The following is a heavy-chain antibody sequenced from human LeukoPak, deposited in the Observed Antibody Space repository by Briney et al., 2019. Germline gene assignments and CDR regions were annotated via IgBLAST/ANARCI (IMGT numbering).Heavy chain of an antibody. J-gene: IGHJ4*02. CDR2: IHPSGST. D-gene: IGHD3-10*01. Sequence: SETLSLTCAVYGGSFSGSYWSWIRQAPGKGLEWVGEIHPSGSTDYNPSLKSRVTISVDTSKNQFSLKVTSVIVADTAVYYCSRGSDTYKSGVDWGQGTLVTVSS. V-gene: IGHV4-34*01. CDR1: GGSFSGSY. CDR3: SRGSDTYKSGVD.